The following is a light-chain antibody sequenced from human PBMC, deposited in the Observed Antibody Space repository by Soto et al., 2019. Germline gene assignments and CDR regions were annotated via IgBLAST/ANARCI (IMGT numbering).Light chain of an antibody. CDR2: TAS. Sequence: EIVLTQSPGTLSLSPGERATLSCRASQSVTSSYLAWYQQKPGQAPRLLIYTASSRATGIPDRFSGSGSGTDFTLTISRLEPEYSAVYYCQQYSTSPHTFGGGTKVEIK. CDR3: QQYSTSPHT. V-gene: IGKV3-20*01. CDR1: QSVTSSY. J-gene: IGKJ4*01.